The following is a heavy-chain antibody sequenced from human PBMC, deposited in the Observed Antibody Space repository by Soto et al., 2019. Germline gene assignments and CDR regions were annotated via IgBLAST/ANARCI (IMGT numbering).Heavy chain of an antibody. V-gene: IGHV3-48*02. CDR1: GFTFSLYS. J-gene: IGHJ6*02. Sequence: EVQLVESGGGLVQPGGSLRLSCAASGFTFSLYSMSWVRQAPGKGLEWVSYISRSSTGIHYADSVKGRFTISRDDATNSMNLQMNSRRDGDTVVYYCGRAFTWGLDVWGQGTTVSISS. CDR3: GRAFTWGLDV. D-gene: IGHD3-3*02. CDR2: ISRSSTGI.